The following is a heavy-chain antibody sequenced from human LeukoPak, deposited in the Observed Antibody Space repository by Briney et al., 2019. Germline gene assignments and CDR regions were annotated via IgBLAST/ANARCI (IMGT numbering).Heavy chain of an antibody. CDR3: ARAWIVATSKRDYYYGMDV. CDR2: IYYSGST. V-gene: IGHV4-31*03. D-gene: IGHD5-12*01. Sequence: SETLSLTCTVSGGSVSSGGYYWSWIRQHPGKGLEWIGYIYYSGSTYYNPSLKSRVTISVDTSKNQFPLKLSSVTAADTAVYYCARAWIVATSKRDYYYGMDVWGQGTTVTVSS. CDR1: GGSVSSGGYY. J-gene: IGHJ6*02.